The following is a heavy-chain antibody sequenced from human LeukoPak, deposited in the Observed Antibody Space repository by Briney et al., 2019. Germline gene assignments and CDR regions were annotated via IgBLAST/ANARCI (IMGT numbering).Heavy chain of an antibody. CDR3: ASPYYYGSGSYYDAFDI. D-gene: IGHD3-10*01. Sequence: SETLSLTCTVSGGSISSSSYYWGWIRQPPGKGLEWIGSIYYSGSTYYNPSLKSRVTISVDTSKNQFSLKLSSVTAADTAVYYCASPYYYGSGSYYDAFDIWGQGTMVTVSS. V-gene: IGHV4-39*01. CDR1: GGSISSSSYY. CDR2: IYYSGST. J-gene: IGHJ3*02.